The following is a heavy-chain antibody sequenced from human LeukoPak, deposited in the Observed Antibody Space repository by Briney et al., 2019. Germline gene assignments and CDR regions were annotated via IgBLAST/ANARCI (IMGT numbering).Heavy chain of an antibody. J-gene: IGHJ6*03. V-gene: IGHV1-46*01. CDR2: INPISGST. D-gene: IGHD3-3*02. CDR1: GYTFSSYY. Sequence: APVKVFCRSSGYTFSSYYIQWVRQAPGQGLEWMGIINPISGSTTYAQKFQGRVTMTEDTSTDTAYMELSSLRSEDTAVYYCATGPLVSNYYMDVWGKGTTVTVSS. CDR3: ATGPLVSNYYMDV.